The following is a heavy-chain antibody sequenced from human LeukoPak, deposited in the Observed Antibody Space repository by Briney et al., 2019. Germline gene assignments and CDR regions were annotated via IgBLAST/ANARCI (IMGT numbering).Heavy chain of an antibody. CDR2: ISGSGGST. CDR1: GFTFSSYA. D-gene: IGHD2-2*01. CDR3: AKDDLGYCSSTSCYAGYFDY. Sequence: GGSLRLSCAASGFTFSSYAMSWVRQAPGKGLKWVSAISGSGGSTYYADSVKGRFTISRDNSKNTPYLQMNSLRAEDTAVYYCAKDDLGYCSSTSCYAGYFDYWGQGTLVTVSS. V-gene: IGHV3-23*01. J-gene: IGHJ4*02.